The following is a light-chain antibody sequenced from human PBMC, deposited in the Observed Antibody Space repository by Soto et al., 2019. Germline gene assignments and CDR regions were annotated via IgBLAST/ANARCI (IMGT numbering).Light chain of an antibody. CDR3: QQYNNWPRT. V-gene: IGKV3D-15*01. CDR1: QSVSSD. J-gene: IGKJ1*01. CDR2: GAS. Sequence: EIVMTQSPATLSVSPGERATLSCRSSQSVSSDLAWYHQKPGQAPRLLIYGASNRATGIPARFSGSGAGTEFTLTINSLQSEDFAVYYCQQYNNWPRTFGQGTKVDI.